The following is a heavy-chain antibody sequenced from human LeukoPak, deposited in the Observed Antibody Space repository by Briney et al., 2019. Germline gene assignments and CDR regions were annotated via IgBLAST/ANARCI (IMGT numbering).Heavy chain of an antibody. CDR1: GGSISSGSYY. V-gene: IGHV4-61*02. CDR3: ARDSGTTVTTDY. Sequence: PSETLSLTCAVSGGSISSGSYYGSWIRQPAGKGLEWIGRIYTSGSTNYNPSLKSRVTISVDTSKNQFSLKLSSVTAADTAVYYCARDSGTTVTTDYWGQGTLVTVSS. J-gene: IGHJ4*02. D-gene: IGHD4-17*01. CDR2: IYTSGST.